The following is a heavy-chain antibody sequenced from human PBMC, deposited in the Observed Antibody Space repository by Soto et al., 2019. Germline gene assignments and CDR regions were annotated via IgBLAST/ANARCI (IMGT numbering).Heavy chain of an antibody. J-gene: IGHJ4*02. Sequence: PGGSLRLSCTASGFTFGDYAMSWFRQVPGKGLEWVGFIRSKGYGGTTEYAASVKGRFSISRDDSKSIAYLQMNSLKTDDTAVYYCARGGGYCSGGSCFDFDYWGQGT. CDR3: ARGGGYCSGGSCFDFDY. CDR2: IRSKGYGGTT. V-gene: IGHV3-49*03. CDR1: GFTFGDYA. D-gene: IGHD2-15*01.